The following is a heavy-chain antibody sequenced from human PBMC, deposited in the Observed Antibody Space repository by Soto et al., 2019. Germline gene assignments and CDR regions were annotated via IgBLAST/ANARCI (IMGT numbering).Heavy chain of an antibody. CDR1: GYTFTGYY. CDR2: INPNSGGT. V-gene: IGHV1-2*04. J-gene: IGHJ6*02. D-gene: IGHD2-2*01. Sequence: ASVKVSCKASGYTFTGYYMHRVRQAPGQGLEWMGWINPNSGGTNYAQKFQGWVTMTRDTSISTAYMELSRLRSDDTAVYYCAREMNCSSTSCPGYYYYGMDIWGQGTTVTSP. CDR3: AREMNCSSTSCPGYYYYGMDI.